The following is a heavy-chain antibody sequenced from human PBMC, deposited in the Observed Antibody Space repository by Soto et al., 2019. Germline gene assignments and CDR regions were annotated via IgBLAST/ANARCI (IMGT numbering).Heavy chain of an antibody. V-gene: IGHV4-61*01. CDR1: GGSVSSGSYY. D-gene: IGHD3-10*01. CDR3: AREWVITMVRSRGGYYYYGMDV. J-gene: IGHJ6*02. CDR2: IYYSGST. Sequence: SETLSLTCTVSGGSVSSGSYYWSWIRQPPGKGLEWIGYIYYSGSTNYNPSLKSRVTISVDTSKNQFSLKLSSVTAADTAVYYRAREWVITMVRSRGGYYYYGMDVWGQGTTVTVSS.